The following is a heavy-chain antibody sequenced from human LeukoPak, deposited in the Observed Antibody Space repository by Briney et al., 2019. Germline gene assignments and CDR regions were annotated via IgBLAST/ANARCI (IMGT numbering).Heavy chain of an antibody. J-gene: IGHJ5*02. CDR1: GGSISSGGYY. V-gene: IGHV4-31*03. Sequence: SETLSLTCTVSGGSISSGGYYWSWIRQHPGKGLEWIGYIYYSGSTYYNPSLKSRVTISVDTSKNQFSLKLSSVTAADTAVYYCARLRIWFGESSRSNWFDPWGQGTLVTVSS. CDR2: IYYSGST. CDR3: ARLRIWFGESSRSNWFDP. D-gene: IGHD3-10*01.